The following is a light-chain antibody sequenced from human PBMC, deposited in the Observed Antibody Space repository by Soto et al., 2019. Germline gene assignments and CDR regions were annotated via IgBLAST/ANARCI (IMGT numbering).Light chain of an antibody. CDR2: SSN. CDR1: SSNIGSNS. V-gene: IGLV1-44*01. CDR3: AAWDDSLNGVV. J-gene: IGLJ2*01. Sequence: QSVLTQPPSASGTPGQRVTISCSGSSSNIGSNSVNWYQQLPGTAPKLLMYSSNQRPSGVPDRFSGSKSGTSASLAISGLQSEDEADYYCAAWDDSLNGVVFGGGTK.